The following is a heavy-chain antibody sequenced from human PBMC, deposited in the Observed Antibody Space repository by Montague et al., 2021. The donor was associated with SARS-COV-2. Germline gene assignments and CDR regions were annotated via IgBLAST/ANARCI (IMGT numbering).Heavy chain of an antibody. V-gene: IGHV4-39*01. J-gene: IGHJ4*02. CDR2: FYYAGGT. CDR3: ARLYGYSFDY. D-gene: IGHD5/OR15-5a*01. CDR1: GGSVSRISSH. Sequence: SETLSLTCTVSGGSVSRISSHWGWIRQPPGKGLEYIGSFYYAGGTQYNPSLKSRVTISVDTSNDQFSLKMNSVTAADTALYFCARLYGYSFDYWGQGTLVTVSS.